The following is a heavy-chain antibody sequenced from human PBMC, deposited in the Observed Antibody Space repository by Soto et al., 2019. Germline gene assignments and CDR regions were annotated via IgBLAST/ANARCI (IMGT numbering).Heavy chain of an antibody. CDR3: AKDSGTIAYYMDV. V-gene: IGHV3-30*18. CDR2: ISYDGSNK. J-gene: IGHJ6*03. Sequence: QVQLVESGGGVVQPGRSLRLSCAASGFTFSSYGMHWVRQAPGKGLEWVAVISYDGSNKYYADSVKGRFTISRDNSKNTLYLQMNSLRAEDTAVYYCAKDSGTIAYYMDVWGKGTTVTVSS. CDR1: GFTFSSYG. D-gene: IGHD2-21*01.